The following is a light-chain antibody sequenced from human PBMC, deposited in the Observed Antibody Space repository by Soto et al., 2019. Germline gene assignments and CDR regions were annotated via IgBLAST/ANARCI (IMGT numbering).Light chain of an antibody. CDR3: CLYTSISTSAV. J-gene: IGLJ2*01. Sequence: QSALTQPASVSGSPGQSITISCTGTSSDIGDYTHVSWYQQHPGKAPKLIIYEVSDRPSGVSNRFSGSKSGNTASLTISGLQTEDEADYHCCLYTSISTSAVFGGGTKLTVL. V-gene: IGLV2-14*01. CDR1: SSDIGDYTH. CDR2: EVS.